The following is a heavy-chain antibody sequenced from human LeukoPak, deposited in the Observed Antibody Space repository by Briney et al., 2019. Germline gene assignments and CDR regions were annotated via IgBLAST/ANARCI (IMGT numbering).Heavy chain of an antibody. CDR3: ARGTYYYGSGSSKH. CDR1: GFTFSNYG. CDR2: IKQDGSEK. D-gene: IGHD3-10*01. J-gene: IGHJ1*01. V-gene: IGHV3-7*01. Sequence: GGSLRLSCAASGFTFSNYGMHWVRQAPGKGLEWVANIKQDGSEKYYVDSVKGRFTISRDNAKNSLYLQMNSLRAEDTAVYYCARGTYYYGSGSSKHWGQGTLVTVSS.